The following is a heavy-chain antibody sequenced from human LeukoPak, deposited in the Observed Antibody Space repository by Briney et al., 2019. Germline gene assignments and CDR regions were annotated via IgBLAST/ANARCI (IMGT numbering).Heavy chain of an antibody. V-gene: IGHV3-21*01. CDR1: GFTFSSYS. J-gene: IGHJ4*02. CDR3: ARGLYSSAWSPFDY. CDR2: ISSSSSYI. D-gene: IGHD6-19*01. Sequence: GGSLRLSCAASGFTFSSYSMNWVRQAPGKGLEWVPSISSSSSYIYYADSVKGRFTISRDNAKNSLYLQMNSLRVEDTAVYYCARGLYSSAWSPFDYWGQGTLVTVSS.